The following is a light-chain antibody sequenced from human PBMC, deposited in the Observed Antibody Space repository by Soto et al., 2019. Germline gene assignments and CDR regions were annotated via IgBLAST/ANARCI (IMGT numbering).Light chain of an antibody. CDR2: DAS. J-gene: IGKJ1*01. CDR3: QHRIDWWT. CDR1: QSLNNY. V-gene: IGKV3-11*01. Sequence: EIVLTQSPATLSLSPGKRATLSCRASQSLNNYLGWYQQTPGQAPRLLISDASNRATGIPARFSGSASGTDSTLTISSLEPEDSAVYYCQHRIDWWTFGQGTKVDI.